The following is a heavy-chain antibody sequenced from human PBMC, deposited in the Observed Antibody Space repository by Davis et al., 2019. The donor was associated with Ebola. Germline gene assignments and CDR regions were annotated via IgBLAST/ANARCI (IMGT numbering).Heavy chain of an antibody. CDR2: IYYSGIT. Sequence: MPSETLSLTCTVSGGSILSSSSYWGWIRQPPRKGLEWIGSIYYSGITYYNPSLKSRVTISVDTSKNQFSLKLRSVTAADTAVYYCASASYFRGSSGYLGYWGQGTLVTVSS. CDR1: GGSILSSSSY. J-gene: IGHJ4*02. CDR3: ASASYFRGSSGYLGY. V-gene: IGHV4-39*01. D-gene: IGHD3-22*01.